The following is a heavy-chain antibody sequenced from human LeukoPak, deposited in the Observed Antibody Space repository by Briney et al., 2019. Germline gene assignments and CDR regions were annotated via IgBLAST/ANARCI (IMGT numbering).Heavy chain of an antibody. J-gene: IGHJ3*02. CDR2: IYYSGST. V-gene: IGHV4-59*01. Sequence: RSSETLSLTCTVSGGSISSYYWSWIRQPPGKGLEWIGYIYYSGSTNYNPSLKSRVTISVDTSKNQFSLKLSPVTAADTAVYYCARSSGWHSDAFDIWGQGTMVTVSS. CDR1: GGSISSYY. CDR3: ARSSGWHSDAFDI. D-gene: IGHD6-19*01.